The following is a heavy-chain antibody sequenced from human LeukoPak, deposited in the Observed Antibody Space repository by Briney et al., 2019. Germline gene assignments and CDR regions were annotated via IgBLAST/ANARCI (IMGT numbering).Heavy chain of an antibody. CDR3: ASETNCSGGSCYQT. CDR2: IWYDGSNK. CDR1: GFTFSSYA. Sequence: PGGSLRLSCAASGFTFSSYAMSWVRQAPGKGLEWVAVIWYDGSNKYYADSVKGRFTISRDNSKNTLYLQMNSLRAEDTAVYYCASETNCSGGSCYQTWGQGTLVTVSS. J-gene: IGHJ5*02. D-gene: IGHD2-15*01. V-gene: IGHV3-33*08.